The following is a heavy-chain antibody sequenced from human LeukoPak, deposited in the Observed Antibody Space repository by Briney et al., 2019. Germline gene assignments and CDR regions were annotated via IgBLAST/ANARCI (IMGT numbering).Heavy chain of an antibody. V-gene: IGHV3-30*02. D-gene: IGHD1-26*01. J-gene: IGHJ5*02. Sequence: GGSLRLSCAASGFTFSGYGIHWVRQAPVKGLEWVAFIRYDGSDKYFADIVKGRFTISRDNSKNTVYLQMNSLRVEDTAIYYCARDPLTGSYGVNWLDPWGQGTLVTVSS. CDR1: GFTFSGYG. CDR3: ARDPLTGSYGVNWLDP. CDR2: IRYDGSDK.